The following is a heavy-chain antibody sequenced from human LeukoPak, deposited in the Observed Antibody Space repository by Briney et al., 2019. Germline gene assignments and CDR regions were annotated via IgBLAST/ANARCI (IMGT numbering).Heavy chain of an antibody. CDR2: INPNSGGT. D-gene: IGHD1-1*01. CDR3: AIWGVTGTHDAFDI. CDR1: GYTFTGYY. Sequence: ASVKVSCKASGYTFTGYYMHWVRQAPGQGLEWMGWINPNSGGTNYAQKFQGRVTMTRDTSISTAYMELSRLRSDDTAVYYCAIWGVTGTHDAFDIWGQGTMVTVSS. V-gene: IGHV1-2*02. J-gene: IGHJ3*02.